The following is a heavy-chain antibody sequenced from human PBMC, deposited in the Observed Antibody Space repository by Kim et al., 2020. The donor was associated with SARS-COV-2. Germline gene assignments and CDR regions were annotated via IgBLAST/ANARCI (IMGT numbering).Heavy chain of an antibody. CDR3: TRIAIVGEGGELEDY. CDR2: IRSRASKYAT. CDR1: GFSFSDAA. Sequence: GGSLRLSCAASGFSFSDAAIHWVRQASGKGLEWVGHIRSRASKYATAYTASVEGRFTISRDESKNTSYLQMNSLKSEDTAMYYCTRIAIVGEGGELEDYWGPGTLATVSA. J-gene: IGHJ4*02. D-gene: IGHD3-10*01. V-gene: IGHV3-73*01.